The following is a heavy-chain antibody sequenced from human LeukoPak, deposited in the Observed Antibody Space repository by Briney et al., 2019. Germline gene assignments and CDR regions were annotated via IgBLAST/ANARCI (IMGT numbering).Heavy chain of an antibody. CDR2: ISHSGST. J-gene: IGHJ1*01. D-gene: IGHD6-13*01. Sequence: SETLSLTCAVYGGSFSGYYWSWIRQPPGKGLEWIGEISHSGSTNYNPSLKSRVTISADTSKNQLSLKLSSVTAADTAVYYCARRYSSSQGRYFQHWGQGTLVTVSS. CDR1: GGSFSGYY. V-gene: IGHV4-34*01. CDR3: ARRYSSSQGRYFQH.